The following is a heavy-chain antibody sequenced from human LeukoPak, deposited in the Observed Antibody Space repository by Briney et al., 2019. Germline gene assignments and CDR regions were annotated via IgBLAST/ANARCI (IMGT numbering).Heavy chain of an antibody. D-gene: IGHD2-15*01. V-gene: IGHV1-8*01. CDR2: MNPNSGNT. CDR3: ARPGYCSGGSCYPAGYYGMDV. J-gene: IGHJ6*02. Sequence: ASVKVSCKASGYTFTSYDINWVRQATGQGLEWMGWMNPNSGNTGYAQKFQGRVTMTRNTSISTAYMELSSLRSEDTAVYYCARPGYCSGGSCYPAGYYGMDVWGQGTTVTVSS. CDR1: GYTFTSYD.